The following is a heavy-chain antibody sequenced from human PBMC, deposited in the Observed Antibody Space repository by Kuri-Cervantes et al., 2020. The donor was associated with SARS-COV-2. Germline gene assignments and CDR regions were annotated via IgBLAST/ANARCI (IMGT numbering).Heavy chain of an antibody. D-gene: IGHD2-15*01. J-gene: IGHJ4*02. CDR1: GFTFSSYG. Sequence: GGSLRLSCAASGFTFSSYGMHWVRQAPGKGLEWVAFIRYDGSNKYYADSVKGRFTISRDNSKNTLYLQMNSLRAEDTAVYYCAKDVGYCSGGSCYADYFDYWGQGTLVTVSS. CDR2: IRYDGSNK. V-gene: IGHV3-30*02. CDR3: AKDVGYCSGGSCYADYFDY.